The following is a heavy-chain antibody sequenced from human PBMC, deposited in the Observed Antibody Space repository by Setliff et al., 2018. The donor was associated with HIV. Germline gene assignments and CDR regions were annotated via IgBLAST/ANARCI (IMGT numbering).Heavy chain of an antibody. CDR2: IKSKTDGGTT. J-gene: IGHJ6*03. CDR3: SGSRDRSSSYYYYYYYMDV. CDR1: GFTFSNAW. V-gene: IGHV3-15*01. Sequence: LRLSCAASGFTFSNAWMSWVRQAPGKGLEWVGRIKSKTDGGTTDYAAPVKGRFTISRDDSKNTLYLQMNSLKTEDTAVYYCSGSRDRSSSYYYYYYYMDVWGKGTTVTVSS. D-gene: IGHD6-13*01.